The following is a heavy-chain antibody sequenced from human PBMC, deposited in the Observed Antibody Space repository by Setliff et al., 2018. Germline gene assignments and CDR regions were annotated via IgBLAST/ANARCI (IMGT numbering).Heavy chain of an antibody. V-gene: IGHV3-64*02. CDR1: GFTFSNYA. CDR3: ARKPSYENYFDY. Sequence: PGGSLRLSCAASGFTFSNYAMGWVRQAPGKGLEYVSAISSNGGNIYYADSVKGRFAISRDNSKNTLYLQVGSLRTDDVAVYYCARKPSYENYFDYWGQGTLVTVSS. D-gene: IGHD3-22*01. J-gene: IGHJ4*02. CDR2: ISSNGGNI.